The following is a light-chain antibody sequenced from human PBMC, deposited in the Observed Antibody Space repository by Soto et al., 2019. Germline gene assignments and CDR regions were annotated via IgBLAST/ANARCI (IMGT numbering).Light chain of an antibody. CDR3: QQYDSSPLT. Sequence: DIQITQSPSTLSASVGDGVTITCRASQSISTWLAWYQQKPGKAPNLLIYVASTLQSGVPSRFSGSGSGTEFTLTITSLQPDDFATYYCQQYDSSPLTFGGGTKVDIK. CDR2: VAS. CDR1: QSISTW. V-gene: IGKV1-5*01. J-gene: IGKJ4*01.